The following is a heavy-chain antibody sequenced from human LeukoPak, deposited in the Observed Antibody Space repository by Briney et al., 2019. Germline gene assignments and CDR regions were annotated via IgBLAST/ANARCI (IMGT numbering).Heavy chain of an antibody. J-gene: IGHJ4*02. CDR2: ISWNSASV. D-gene: IGHD6-13*01. CDR1: GFTFDDYG. V-gene: IGHV3-9*01. CDR3: AKDYGYSSSWYDY. Sequence: GRSLRLSCEASGFTFDDYGMHWVRQAPGKGLEWVSTISWNSASVGYVDSVKGRFTISRDNAKKTLYLQMNSLRPEDTALYYCAKDYGYSSSWYDYWGQGTLVAVSS.